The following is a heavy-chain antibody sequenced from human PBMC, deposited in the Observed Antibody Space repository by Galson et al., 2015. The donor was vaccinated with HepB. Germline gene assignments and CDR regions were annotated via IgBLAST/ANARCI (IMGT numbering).Heavy chain of an antibody. CDR3: AKAQGPTTVVWGDAFDI. D-gene: IGHD4-23*01. CDR1: GFTFSSYA. J-gene: IGHJ3*02. Sequence: SLRLSCAASGFTFSSYAMSWVRQAPGKGLEWVSAISGSGGSTYYADSVKGRFTISRDNSKNTLYLQMNSLRAEDTAVYYCAKAQGPTTVVWGDAFDIWGQGTMVTVSS. CDR2: ISGSGGST. V-gene: IGHV3-23*01.